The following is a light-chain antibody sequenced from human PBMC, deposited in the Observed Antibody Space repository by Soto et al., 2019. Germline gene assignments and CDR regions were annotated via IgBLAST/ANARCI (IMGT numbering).Light chain of an antibody. CDR2: DAS. J-gene: IGKJ5*01. CDR3: QQYDNSPIT. Sequence: EISLTQSPSTLSLSPGERATLSCGASQSVSSNYLAEYQQKPGLAPRLLIYDASTRATGIPDRFSGTGSETDFTLTISRLEPEDFAVYYCQQYDNSPITFGQGTRLEIK. CDR1: QSVSSNY. V-gene: IGKV3D-20*01.